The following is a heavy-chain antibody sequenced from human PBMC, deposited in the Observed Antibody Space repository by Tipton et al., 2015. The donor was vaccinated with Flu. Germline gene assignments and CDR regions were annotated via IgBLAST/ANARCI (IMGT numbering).Heavy chain of an antibody. CDR1: GFTFSSYW. J-gene: IGHJ4*02. CDR2: IKQDGSEK. Sequence: SLRLSCAASGFTFSSYWMSWVRQAPGKGLEWVANIKQDGSEKYYVDSVKGRFTISRDNAKNSLYLQMNSLRAEDTAVYYCARDRSPYYYDSSGLGYWGQGTLVTVSS. D-gene: IGHD3-22*01. CDR3: ARDRSPYYYDSSGLGY. V-gene: IGHV3-7*01.